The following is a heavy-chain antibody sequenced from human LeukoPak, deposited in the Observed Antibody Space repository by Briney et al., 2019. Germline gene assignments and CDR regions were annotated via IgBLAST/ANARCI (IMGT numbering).Heavy chain of an antibody. CDR2: IWYDGSNK. D-gene: IGHD6-6*01. CDR1: GFTFSYYG. CDR3: ARVHFSSSPYFDY. J-gene: IGHJ4*02. Sequence: GRSLRLSCAASGFTFSYYGMHWVRQAPGKGLEWVAVIWYDGSNKYYADSVKGRFTISRDNSKNTLYLQMNSLRAEDTAVYYCARVHFSSSPYFDYWGQGTLVTVPS. V-gene: IGHV3-33*01.